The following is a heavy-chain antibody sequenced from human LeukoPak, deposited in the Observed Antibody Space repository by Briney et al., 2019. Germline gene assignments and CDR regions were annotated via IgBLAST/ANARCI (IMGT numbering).Heavy chain of an antibody. CDR1: GFTFSSYA. Sequence: GGTLRLSCAASGFTFSSYAMSWVRQAPGQGLEWVSAISGSGGSTYYADSVKGRFTISRDNSKNTLYLQMDSLRAEDTAVYYCAKDGVVVPAASPFDYWGQGTLVTVSS. V-gene: IGHV3-23*01. J-gene: IGHJ4*02. D-gene: IGHD2-2*01. CDR2: ISGSGGST. CDR3: AKDGVVVPAASPFDY.